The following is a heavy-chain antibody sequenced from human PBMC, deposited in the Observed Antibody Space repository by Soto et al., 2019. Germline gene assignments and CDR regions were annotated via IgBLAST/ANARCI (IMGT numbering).Heavy chain of an antibody. Sequence: ASVTLRVTWTVAGGSVIGGSGCWSWVRQPPGKGPEWIGYIYDIESTNYNPSLKSRVTISVDTSKNQLSLKLSSVTAADTAVYYCARGEYYHILDYRGQRTPVTVFS. CDR2: IYDIEST. CDR1: GGSVIGGSGC. D-gene: IGHD3-10*01. CDR3: ARGEYYHILDY. J-gene: IGHJ4*02. V-gene: IGHV4-61*01.